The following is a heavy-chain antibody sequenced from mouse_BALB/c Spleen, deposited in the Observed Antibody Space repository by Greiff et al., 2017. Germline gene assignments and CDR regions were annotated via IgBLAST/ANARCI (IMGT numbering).Heavy chain of an antibody. CDR2: ISDGGSYT. D-gene: IGHD2-4*01. CDR1: GFTFSDYY. V-gene: IGHV5-4*02. J-gene: IGHJ4*01. CDR3: ARDGRGYYDYDDAMDY. Sequence: EVKLVESGGGLVKPGGSLKLSCAASGFTFSDYYMYWVRQTPEKRLEWVATISDGGSYTYYPDSVKGRFTISRDNAKNNLYLQMSSLKSEDTAMYYCARDGRGYYDYDDAMDYWGQGTSVTVSS.